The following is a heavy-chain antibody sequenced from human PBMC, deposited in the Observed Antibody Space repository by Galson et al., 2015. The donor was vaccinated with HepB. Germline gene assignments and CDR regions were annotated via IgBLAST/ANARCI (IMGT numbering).Heavy chain of an antibody. V-gene: IGHV1-2*02. CDR2: INPNSGDT. D-gene: IGHD2-15*01. J-gene: IGHJ4*02. CDR3: ARAGDDIGWGY. Sequence: SVKVSCKASGYTFGGYYMHWVRQSPGQGLEWMGWINPNSGDTDYSQKFQGRVTMTRDTSISTAYMELSRLRFDDTAVYYCARAGDDIGWGYWGQGTLVTVSS. CDR1: GYTFGGYY.